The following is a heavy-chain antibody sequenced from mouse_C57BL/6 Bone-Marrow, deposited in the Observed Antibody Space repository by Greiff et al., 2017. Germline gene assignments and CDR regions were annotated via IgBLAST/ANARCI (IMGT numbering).Heavy chain of an antibody. CDR1: GYTFTSYG. D-gene: IGHD1-1*01. Sequence: VQLQQSGAELARPGASVKLSCKASGYTFTSYGISWVKQRTGQGLEWIGEIYPRSGNTYYNEKFKGKATLTADKTSSTAYMGLRSLTSEDSAVYFCEDYEGYFDVWGTGTTVTVSS. V-gene: IGHV1-81*01. CDR2: IYPRSGNT. CDR3: EDYEGYFDV. J-gene: IGHJ1*03.